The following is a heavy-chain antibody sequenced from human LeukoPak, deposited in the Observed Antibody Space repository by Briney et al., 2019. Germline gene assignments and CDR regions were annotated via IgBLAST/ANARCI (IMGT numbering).Heavy chain of an antibody. D-gene: IGHD6-19*01. CDR1: GFTFSSYA. Sequence: GGSLRLSCAASGFTFSSYAMSWVRQAPGKGLEWVSTISDSGGSTYYADSVKGRFTISRDNSKNTLYLQMNSLRVEDTAVYYCAKVGRSGWPYYMDVWGKETTVTVSS. V-gene: IGHV3-23*01. J-gene: IGHJ6*03. CDR2: ISDSGGST. CDR3: AKVGRSGWPYYMDV.